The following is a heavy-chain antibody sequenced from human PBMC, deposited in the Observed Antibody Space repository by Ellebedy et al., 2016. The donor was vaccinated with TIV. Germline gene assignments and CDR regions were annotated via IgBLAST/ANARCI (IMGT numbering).Heavy chain of an antibody. CDR2: IYPTDSVT. D-gene: IGHD1-1*01. CDR3: ARPSDWNDGYFHY. Sequence: GESLKISCKASGYTFTNYLIGWVRQIPGKVLEWMGIIYPTDSVTRFSPSFQGQVTISADKSISTAYLQWNSLKASDTAMFYCARPSDWNDGYFHYWGQGTLVTVSS. V-gene: IGHV5-51*01. CDR1: GYTFTNYL. J-gene: IGHJ4*02.